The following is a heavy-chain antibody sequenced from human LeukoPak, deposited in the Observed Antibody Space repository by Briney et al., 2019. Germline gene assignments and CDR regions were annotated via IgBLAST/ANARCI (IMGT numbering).Heavy chain of an antibody. CDR3: ARGRFIARKYCSSTSCQGYWYFDL. J-gene: IGHJ2*01. V-gene: IGHV4-34*01. CDR2: INHSGST. CDR1: GGSFSGYY. D-gene: IGHD2-2*01. Sequence: SETLSLTCAVYGGSFSGYYWSWIRQPPGKGLEWIGEINHSGSTNYNPSLESRVTIPVDTSKNQFSLKLSSVTAADTAVYYCARGRFIARKYCSSTSCQGYWYFDLWGRGTLVTVSS.